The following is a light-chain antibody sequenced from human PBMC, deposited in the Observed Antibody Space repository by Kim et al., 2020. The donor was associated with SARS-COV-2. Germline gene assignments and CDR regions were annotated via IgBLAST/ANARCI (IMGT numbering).Light chain of an antibody. Sequence: SELTQDPAVSVALGQTVRITCQGDSLRSYYASWYQQKPGQAPVLVIYGKNKRPSGIPDRFSGSSSGNTASLTITGAQAEDEADYYCNSRDSSGNHWVFGGGTKLTVL. CDR2: GKN. V-gene: IGLV3-19*01. J-gene: IGLJ3*02. CDR1: SLRSYY. CDR3: NSRDSSGNHWV.